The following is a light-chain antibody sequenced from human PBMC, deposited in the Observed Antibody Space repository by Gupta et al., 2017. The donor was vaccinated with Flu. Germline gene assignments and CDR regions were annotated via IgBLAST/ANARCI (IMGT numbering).Light chain of an antibody. V-gene: IGLV3-21*02. CDR1: NIGSKS. CDR3: QVWDSSRDVV. Sequence: SYVLTQPPSVSVAPGQTARVTCGGNNIGSKSVHWYQQKPGQAPVMVVYDDSDRPSGIPERYSGSNSGITAALTISGVEAGDEADYYCQVWDSSRDVVFGGGTKLTVL. J-gene: IGLJ2*01. CDR2: DDS.